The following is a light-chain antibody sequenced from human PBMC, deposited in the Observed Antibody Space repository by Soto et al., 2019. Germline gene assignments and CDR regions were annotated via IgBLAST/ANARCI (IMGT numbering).Light chain of an antibody. CDR2: KAS. J-gene: IGKJ1*01. CDR3: QEYQTWT. Sequence: DIQMTQSPSTLSASVGDSVTITCRASQSVSSWLAWYQQRPGKAPKLLIHKASRLESGVSSRFRGSGSGTEFTLTISSLQLDDFATYYCQEYQTWTFGHGTKVEIK. CDR1: QSVSSW. V-gene: IGKV1-5*03.